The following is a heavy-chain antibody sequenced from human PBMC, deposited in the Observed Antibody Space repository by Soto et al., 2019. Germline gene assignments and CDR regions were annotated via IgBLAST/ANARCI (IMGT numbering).Heavy chain of an antibody. J-gene: IGHJ4*02. CDR1: GYTFTSYY. CDR2: INPSGGST. Sequence: ASVKVSCKASGYTFTSYYMHCVIEAPGQGLEWMGIINPSGGSTSYAQKFQGRVTMTRDTSTSTVYMELSSLRSEDTAVYYCARDSSSSWAHWGQGTLVTVSS. D-gene: IGHD6-13*01. CDR3: ARDSSSSWAH. V-gene: IGHV1-46*01.